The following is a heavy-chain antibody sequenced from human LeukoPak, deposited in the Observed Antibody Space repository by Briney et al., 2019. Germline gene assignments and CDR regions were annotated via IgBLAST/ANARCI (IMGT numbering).Heavy chain of an antibody. V-gene: IGHV3-7*04. CDR2: INQDGSEK. Sequence: PGGSLRLSCEASGFTYTNSFNSWMSWVRQAPGKGLEWVANINQDGSEKYYVDSVKGRFTISRDNAKNSLYLQMNSLRAEDTAAYNCTRNFADYGGQGTLVTVSS. CDR1: GFTYTNSFNSW. CDR3: TRNFADY. J-gene: IGHJ4*02.